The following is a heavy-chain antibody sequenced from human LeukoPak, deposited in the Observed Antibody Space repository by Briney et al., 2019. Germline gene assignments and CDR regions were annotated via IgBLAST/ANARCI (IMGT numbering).Heavy chain of an antibody. J-gene: IGHJ4*02. CDR3: ARDPFITGDY. CDR1: GFTFRNYW. D-gene: IGHD1-14*01. V-gene: IGHV3-74*01. CDR2: ISENGRNT. Sequence: GGSLRLSCVASGFTFRNYWMHWVRQAPGEGLVWVSRISENGRNTYYADSVEGRFTISRDNAKNTLYLQMNGLVAEDTAVYYCARDPFITGDYWGQGTLVTVSS.